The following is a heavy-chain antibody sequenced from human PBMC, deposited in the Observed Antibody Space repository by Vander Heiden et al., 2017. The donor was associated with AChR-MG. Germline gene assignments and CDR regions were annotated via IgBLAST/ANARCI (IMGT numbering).Heavy chain of an antibody. CDR3: ARVVLESGAPYYFDY. Sequence: QVQLQESGPGLVKPSKTLSLTSHVSGGSLRSGGYDGGWVRQHPGKGLEWIGYIYYSGSTYYNPSLKSRVTISVDTSKNQFSLKLSSVTAADTAVYYCARVVLESGAPYYFDYWGQGTLVTVSS. D-gene: IGHD1-26*01. V-gene: IGHV4-31*03. CDR1: GGSLRSGGYD. J-gene: IGHJ4*02. CDR2: IYYSGST.